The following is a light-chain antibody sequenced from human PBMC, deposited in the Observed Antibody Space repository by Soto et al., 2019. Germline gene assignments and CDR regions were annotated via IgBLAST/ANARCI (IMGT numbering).Light chain of an antibody. CDR2: DVS. J-gene: IGLJ1*01. V-gene: IGLV2-14*01. CDR3: SSYTSISTLV. Sequence: QSVLTQPASVSGSPGQSITISCTGTSSEVGGYNYVSWYQQHPDKVPKLMIYDVSNRPPGVSNRFSGSKSGNTASLTISGLQAEDEADYYCSSYTSISTLVFGTGTKVTVL. CDR1: SSEVGGYNY.